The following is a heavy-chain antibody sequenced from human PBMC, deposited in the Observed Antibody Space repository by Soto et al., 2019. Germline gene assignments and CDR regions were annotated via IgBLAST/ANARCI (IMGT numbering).Heavy chain of an antibody. CDR1: GFTFSSDA. Sequence: EVQLLESGGGLAQPGGSLRLSCAASGFTFSSDAMDWVRQAPGKGLEYVSGISSNGSGTYYASSVKGRFTISRDNSMDTVYLQMDNLRPEDMSVYYCARRARADYYYMDVWGKGTTVTVS. CDR2: ISSNGSGT. J-gene: IGHJ6*03. D-gene: IGHD6-6*01. V-gene: IGHV3-64*01. CDR3: ARRARADYYYMDV.